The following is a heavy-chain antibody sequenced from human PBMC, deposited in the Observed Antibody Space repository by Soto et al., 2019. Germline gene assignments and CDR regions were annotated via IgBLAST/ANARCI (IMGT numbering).Heavy chain of an antibody. CDR2: IYSSGTT. CDR1: GISIDNYY. V-gene: IGHV4-4*07. Sequence: PSETLSLTCTVCGISIDNYYCSWIRQSAGKGLEWIGRIYSSGTTNYNPSLKSRVTMSVDMSKSQFSLNVRSVTAADTAVYYCVRDVGGSGWFAPWGQGTLVTVSS. CDR3: VRDVGGSGWFAP. J-gene: IGHJ5*02.